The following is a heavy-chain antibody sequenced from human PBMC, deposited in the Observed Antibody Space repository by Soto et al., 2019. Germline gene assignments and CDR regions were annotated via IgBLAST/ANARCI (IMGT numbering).Heavy chain of an antibody. CDR1: GGSISSSSYY. Sequence: SETLSLTCTVSGGSISSSSYYWGWIRQPPGKGLEWIGSIYYSGSTYYNPSLQSRVTISVDTSKNQFSLKLSSVTAADTAVYYCASSRGYSYGSIDYWGQGTLVTVSS. D-gene: IGHD5-18*01. J-gene: IGHJ4*02. CDR2: IYYSGST. V-gene: IGHV4-39*01. CDR3: ASSRGYSYGSIDY.